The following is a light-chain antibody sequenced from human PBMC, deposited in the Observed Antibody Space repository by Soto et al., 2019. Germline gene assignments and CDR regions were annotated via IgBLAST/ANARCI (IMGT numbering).Light chain of an antibody. CDR3: QQYSTYSWT. V-gene: IGKV1-5*03. CDR2: KTS. CDR1: EDMSTW. Sequence: DIQMTQSPSTVSASVGDRATITCRASEDMSTWLAWYQQKPGKAPKLLIYKTSSLESGVPSRFSGSESGTEFTLTISSLQPDDFATYFCQQYSTYSWTFGQGTQGGYQ. J-gene: IGKJ1*01.